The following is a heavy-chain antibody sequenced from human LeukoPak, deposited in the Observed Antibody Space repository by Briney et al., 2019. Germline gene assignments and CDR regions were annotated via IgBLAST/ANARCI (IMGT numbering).Heavy chain of an antibody. D-gene: IGHD3-16*01. CDR2: ITAYNGNT. CDR1: GYSFSQYG. J-gene: IGHJ4*02. CDR3: ARDLGIKIDY. V-gene: IGHV1-18*01. Sequence: ASVKVSCKASGYSFSQYGISWVRKAPGQGLEWVGWITAYNGNTKLPQKFQGRLTLTIDTSMSTAYMELRGLRHDDTAVYYCARDLGIKIDYWGQGTLVTVSS.